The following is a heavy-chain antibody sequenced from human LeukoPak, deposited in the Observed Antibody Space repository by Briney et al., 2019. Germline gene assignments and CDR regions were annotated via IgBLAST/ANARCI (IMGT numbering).Heavy chain of an antibody. Sequence: GGSLGLSCAASGFTFSNYAMIWVRRAPGKGLEWVSAISGSGGNPYYADSVEGRFTVSRDNSKSTLHLQLNSLRAEDTAVYYCAKRQVSAAPGALDYWGQGTLLTVSS. CDR2: ISGSGGNP. D-gene: IGHD6-13*01. CDR1: GFTFSNYA. CDR3: AKRQVSAAPGALDY. J-gene: IGHJ4*02. V-gene: IGHV3-23*01.